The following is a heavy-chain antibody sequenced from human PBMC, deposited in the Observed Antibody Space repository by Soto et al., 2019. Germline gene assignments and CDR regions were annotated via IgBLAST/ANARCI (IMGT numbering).Heavy chain of an antibody. Sequence: QVQLVQSEAEVKKPGASVKVSCKASGYTFTSYGISWVRQAPGQGPEWMGRISTYNGNTNYVQKLQGRVTMTTDTSTNTAYMELRSLRYDDTAVYYCARDPGYSTTWHQAFDIWGQGTMVTVSS. CDR1: GYTFTSYG. CDR3: ARDPGYSTTWHQAFDI. D-gene: IGHD6-13*01. CDR2: ISTYNGNT. J-gene: IGHJ3*02. V-gene: IGHV1-18*01.